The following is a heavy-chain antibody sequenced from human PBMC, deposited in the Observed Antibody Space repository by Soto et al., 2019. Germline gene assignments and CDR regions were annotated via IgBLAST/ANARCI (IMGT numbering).Heavy chain of an antibody. Sequence: QVQLVQSGAEVKKPGSSVKVSCKTSGGTFSTYSIVWVRQAPGEGLEWMGGIIPIFGTANYAQKFQDRVTITPDKFTNNAFMGLSSLKSEDTAMYYCASSSGNNYGVGTNYYFDYWGQGTLVTVSS. V-gene: IGHV1-69*06. J-gene: IGHJ4*02. CDR3: ASSSGNNYGVGTNYYFDY. CDR1: GGTFSTYS. D-gene: IGHD1-26*01. CDR2: IIPIFGTA.